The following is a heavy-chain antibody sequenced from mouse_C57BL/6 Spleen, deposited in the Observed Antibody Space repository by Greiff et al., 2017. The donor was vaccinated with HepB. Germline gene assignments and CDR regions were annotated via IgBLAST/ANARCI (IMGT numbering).Heavy chain of an antibody. D-gene: IGHD1-1*01. J-gene: IGHJ1*03. V-gene: IGHV1-82*01. CDR2: IYPGDGDT. Sequence: VQLQQSGPELVKPGASVKISCKASGYAFSSSWMNWVKQRPGKGLEWIGRIYPGDGDTNYNGKFKGKATLTADKSSRTAYMQLSSLTSEDSAVYFWARDTTVVSYWYFDVWGTGTTVTVSS. CDR1: GYAFSSSW. CDR3: ARDTTVVSYWYFDV.